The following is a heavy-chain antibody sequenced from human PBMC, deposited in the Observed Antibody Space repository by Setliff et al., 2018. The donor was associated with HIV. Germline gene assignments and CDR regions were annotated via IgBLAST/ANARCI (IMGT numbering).Heavy chain of an antibody. CDR1: GFSFRNFG. D-gene: IGHD6-13*01. J-gene: IGHJ5*01. V-gene: IGHV3-33*06. CDR3: AKADDGAAAGPAP. Sequence: GGSLRLSCAASGFSFRNFGMHWVRQAPGKGLEWVAVIWYDGTNTNYADYVKGRFTISRDNSKNTVYLEMDSLRSEDTAVYYCAKADDGAAAGPAPWGQGTLVTVSS. CDR2: IWYDGTNT.